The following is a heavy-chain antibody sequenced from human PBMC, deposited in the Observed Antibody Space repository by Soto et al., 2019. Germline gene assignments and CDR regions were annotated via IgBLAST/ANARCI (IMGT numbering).Heavy chain of an antibody. V-gene: IGHV3-9*01. D-gene: IGHD2-15*01. CDR1: GFTFDDYA. CDR2: ISWNSGSI. J-gene: IGHJ4*02. CDR3: AKAAGDGAVVVAAIDY. Sequence: GGSLRLSCAASGFTFDDYAMHWVRQAPGKGLEWVSGISWNSGSIGYADSVKGRFTISRDNAKNSLYLQMNSLRAEDTALYYCAKAAGDGAVVVAAIDYWGQGTLVTVSS.